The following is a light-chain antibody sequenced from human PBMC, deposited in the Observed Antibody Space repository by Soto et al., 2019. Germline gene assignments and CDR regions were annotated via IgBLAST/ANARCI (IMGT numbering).Light chain of an antibody. V-gene: IGLV2-23*01. CDR2: EGS. J-gene: IGLJ2*01. CDR3: CSYAGSSTSVV. CDR1: SSDVGSYNL. Sequence: QSALTQPASVSGSPGQSITISCTGTSSDVGSYNLVSWYRQHPGKAPKVMIYEGSKRPSGVSNRFTGSKSGNTASLTISGLQAEDEADYYCCSYAGSSTSVVFGGGTKLTVL.